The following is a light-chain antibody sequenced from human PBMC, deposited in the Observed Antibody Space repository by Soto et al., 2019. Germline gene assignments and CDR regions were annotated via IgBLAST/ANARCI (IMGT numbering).Light chain of an antibody. Sequence: QSALTQPASVSGSPGQSITISCTGTSGDVGGYDFVSWYQQFPGKAPKLLIYDVNSRPSGVSDRFSGSKSGSTASLTISGLQAEDEADYVCSSYTSSRSLVLFGGGTELTVL. CDR1: SGDVGGYDF. J-gene: IGLJ2*01. CDR2: DVN. CDR3: SSYTSSRSLVL. V-gene: IGLV2-14*03.